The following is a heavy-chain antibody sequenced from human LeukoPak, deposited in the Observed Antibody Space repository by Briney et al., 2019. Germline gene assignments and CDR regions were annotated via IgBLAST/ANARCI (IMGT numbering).Heavy chain of an antibody. Sequence: GRSLRLSCAASGFTFDDYAMHWVRQAPGKGLEWDSGISWNSGSIGYADSVKGRFTISRDNAKNSLYLQLNSLRVEDTAMYYCVNLWEAGYWGQGTLVTVSS. V-gene: IGHV3-9*01. J-gene: IGHJ4*02. CDR3: VNLWEAGY. D-gene: IGHD1-26*01. CDR2: ISWNSGSI. CDR1: GFTFDDYA.